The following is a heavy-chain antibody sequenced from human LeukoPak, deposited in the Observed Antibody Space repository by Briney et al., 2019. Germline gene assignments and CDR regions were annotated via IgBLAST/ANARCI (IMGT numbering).Heavy chain of an antibody. CDR2: SYYSGST. CDR3: ARDSILTGYYLGWFFDY. J-gene: IGHJ4*02. CDR1: GGSINSSSYY. V-gene: IGHV4-39*07. Sequence: SETLSLTCTVSGGSINSSSYYWRWIRQAPGKGLEWNGSSYYSGSTYYNPSLKSRVTISVDTSKNQFSLKLSSVTAADTAVYYCARDSILTGYYLGWFFDYWGQATLVTVSS. D-gene: IGHD3-9*01.